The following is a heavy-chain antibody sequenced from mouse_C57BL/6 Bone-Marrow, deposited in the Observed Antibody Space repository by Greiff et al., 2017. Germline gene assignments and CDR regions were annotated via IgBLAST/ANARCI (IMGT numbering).Heavy chain of an antibody. CDR1: GFTFSSYA. CDR3: ARDCNPFDY. CDR2: ISDGGSYT. D-gene: IGHD2-1*01. V-gene: IGHV5-4*01. Sequence: EVQRVESGGGLVKPGGSLKLSCAASGFTFSSYAMSWVRQTPEKRLEWVATISDGGSYTYYPDNVKGRFTISRDNAKNNLYLQMSHLKSEDTALYYCARDCNPFDYWGQGTTLTVSS. J-gene: IGHJ2*01.